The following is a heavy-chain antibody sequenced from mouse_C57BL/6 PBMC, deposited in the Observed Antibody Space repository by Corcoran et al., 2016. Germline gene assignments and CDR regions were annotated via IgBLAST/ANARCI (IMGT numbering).Heavy chain of an antibody. J-gene: IGHJ2*01. V-gene: IGHV9-3*01. CDR3: ARGPLPRY. CDR2: INTYSGVP. CDR1: GYTFTTYG. D-gene: IGHD6-1*01. Sequence: QIQLVQSGPELKKPGETVKISCKASGYTFTTYGMSWVKQAPGKGLKWMGWINTYSGVPTYADDFKGRFAFSLETSASTAYLQINNLKNEDTATYFCARGPLPRYWGQGTTLTVSP.